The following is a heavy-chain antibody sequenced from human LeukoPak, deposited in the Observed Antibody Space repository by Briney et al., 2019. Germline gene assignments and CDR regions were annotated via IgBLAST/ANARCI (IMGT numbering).Heavy chain of an antibody. CDR2: ISGYNGNT. Sequence: ASVKVSCKASGGTFSSYAISWVRQAPGQGLEWMGWISGYNGNTNYAQKLQGRVTMTTDTSTSTAYMELRSLRSDDTAVYYCARDYDILTGYPAFDYWGQGTLVTVSS. CDR3: ARDYDILTGYPAFDY. J-gene: IGHJ4*02. V-gene: IGHV1-18*01. CDR1: GGTFSSYA. D-gene: IGHD3-9*01.